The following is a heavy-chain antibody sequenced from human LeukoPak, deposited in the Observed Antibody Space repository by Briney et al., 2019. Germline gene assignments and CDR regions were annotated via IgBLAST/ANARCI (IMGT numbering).Heavy chain of an antibody. J-gene: IGHJ3*02. CDR2: IYTSGST. CDR1: GGSISSYY. D-gene: IGHD1-14*01. CDR3: VSSYPEVVAFDI. V-gene: IGHV4-4*07. Sequence: SETLSLTCTVSGGSISSYYWSWIRQPAGKGLEWIGRIYTSGSTNYNPSLKSRVTMSVDTSKNQFSLKLSSVTAADTAVYYCVSSYPEVVAFDIWGQGTMDTVSS.